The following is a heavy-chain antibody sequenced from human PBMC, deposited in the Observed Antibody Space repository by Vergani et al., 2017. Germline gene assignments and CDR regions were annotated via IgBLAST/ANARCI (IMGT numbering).Heavy chain of an antibody. CDR2: IYHSGST. J-gene: IGHJ5*02. CDR3: ARLSVADNWFDP. Sequence: QVQLQESGPGLVKPSETLSLTCAVSGYSISSGYYWGWIRQPPGKGLEWIGSIYHSGSTYYNPSLKSRVPISVDTSKNQFSLKLSSVTAADTAVYYWARLSVADNWFDPWGQGTLVTVSS. V-gene: IGHV4-38-2*01. D-gene: IGHD6-19*01. CDR1: GYSISSGYY.